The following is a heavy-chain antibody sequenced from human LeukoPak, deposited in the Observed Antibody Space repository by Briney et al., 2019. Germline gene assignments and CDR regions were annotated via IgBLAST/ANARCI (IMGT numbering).Heavy chain of an antibody. V-gene: IGHV4-61*02. CDR2: ISAGGRT. CDR3: TRGVHDFGAPFDT. J-gene: IGHJ5*02. CDR1: GASIASGSYH. Sequence: SETLSLTCAISGASIASGSYHWDWIRQPAGSRPEYIGRISAGGRTNYNPSLKSRLTLSMDTSKNHVSLRLSSVTAADTALYYCTRGVHDFGAPFDTWGQGILVTVSS. D-gene: IGHD4-17*01.